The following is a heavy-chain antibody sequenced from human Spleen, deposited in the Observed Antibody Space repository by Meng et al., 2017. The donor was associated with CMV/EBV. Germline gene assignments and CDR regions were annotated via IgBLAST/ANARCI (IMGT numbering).Heavy chain of an antibody. CDR3: AKGGQEVPLTRRFDF. CDR2: ISVGGDDK. D-gene: IGHD2-2*01. CDR1: GFTFKSFA. Sequence: GGSLRLSCAASGFTFKSFAMTWVRQAPGKGLEWVSIISVGGDDKYYANSVKGRFTIYRDNSMDTLYLQMHSLTAEDTAVYYCAKGGQEVPLTRRFDFWGQGILVTVSS. V-gene: IGHV3-23*01. J-gene: IGHJ4*02.